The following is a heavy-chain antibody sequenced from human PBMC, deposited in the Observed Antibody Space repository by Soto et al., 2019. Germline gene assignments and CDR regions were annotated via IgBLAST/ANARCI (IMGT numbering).Heavy chain of an antibody. V-gene: IGHV3-48*03. Sequence: GGSLRLSCAASGFTFSSYEMNWVRQAPGKGLEWDSYISSSGSTIYYADSVKGRFTISRDNAKNSLYLQMNSLRAEDTAVYYCARDRTSCSSTSCYVRKDYYYGMDVWGQGTTVTVSS. CDR3: ARDRTSCSSTSCYVRKDYYYGMDV. D-gene: IGHD2-2*01. J-gene: IGHJ6*02. CDR1: GFTFSSYE. CDR2: ISSSGSTI.